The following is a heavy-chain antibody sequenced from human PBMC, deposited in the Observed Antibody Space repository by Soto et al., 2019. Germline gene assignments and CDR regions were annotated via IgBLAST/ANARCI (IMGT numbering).Heavy chain of an antibody. CDR2: IYYSGST. D-gene: IGHD1-26*01. J-gene: IGHJ4*02. CDR1: GGSISSGDYY. CDR3: ARADPELPAYFDY. V-gene: IGHV4-30-4*01. Sequence: QVQLQESGPGLVKPSQTLSLTCTVSGGSISSGDYYWSWIRQPPGKGLEWIGYIYYSGSTYYNPSLKSRVTISVVTSKNPFSLKLSSVTAADTDVYSCARADPELPAYFDYWGQGTLVTVSS.